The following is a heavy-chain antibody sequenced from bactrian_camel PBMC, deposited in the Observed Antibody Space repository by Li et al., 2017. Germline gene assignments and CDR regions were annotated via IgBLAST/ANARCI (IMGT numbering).Heavy chain of an antibody. CDR3: AAEARRCLLADQWTY. D-gene: IGHD2*01. Sequence: HVQLVESGGGSVQAGGSLSLSCATRGYTRRSGCLAWFRQVPGKEREMVAQIQDDGAKHYDSTAEGRFTISKDAAKNTLYLQMNSLKPEDTAMYYCAAEARRCLLADQWTYWGQGTQVTV. CDR2: IQDDGAK. J-gene: IGHJ4*01. CDR1: GYTRRSGC. V-gene: IGHV3S55*01.